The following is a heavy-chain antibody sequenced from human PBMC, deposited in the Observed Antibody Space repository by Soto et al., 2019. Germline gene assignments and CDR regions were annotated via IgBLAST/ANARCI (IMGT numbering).Heavy chain of an antibody. V-gene: IGHV6-1*01. D-gene: IGHD5-12*01. CDR3: ARDGSGYQWYFDV. Sequence: QVQLQQSGPGLVKPSQTLSLICAISGDSVSSASATWSWIRQSPSGRLEWLRRTYYRSKWHNDYAVSVQSRIAIIPDTSRTHSSLQWSSVPLEDTAVYFCARDGSGYQWYFDVWGRGSLVTVSS. J-gene: IGHJ2*01. CDR1: GDSVSSASAT. CDR2: TYYRSKWHN.